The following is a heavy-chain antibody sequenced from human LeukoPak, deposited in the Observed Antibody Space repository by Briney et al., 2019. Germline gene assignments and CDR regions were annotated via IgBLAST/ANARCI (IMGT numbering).Heavy chain of an antibody. D-gene: IGHD4-17*01. CDR1: GFTFSSYA. V-gene: IGHV3-30*04. CDR2: ISYDGTNK. Sequence: GGSLRLSCAASGFTFSSYAMHWVRQAPGKGLEWVTIISYDGTNKYYADSVKGRFTISRDNSKNTLYLQMNSLRAEDTAVYYCAKGATVTTRGKGGLFDYWGQGTLVTVSS. J-gene: IGHJ4*02. CDR3: AKGATVTTRGKGGLFDY.